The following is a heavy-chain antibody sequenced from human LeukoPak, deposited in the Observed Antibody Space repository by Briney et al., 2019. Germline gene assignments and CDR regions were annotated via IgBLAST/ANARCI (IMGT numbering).Heavy chain of an antibody. CDR3: AKVMSAYGVLYYYYMDV. CDR1: GFTFSGSA. CDR2: IRSKADSYAT. J-gene: IGHJ6*03. V-gene: IGHV3-73*01. D-gene: IGHD4-17*01. Sequence: GGSLRLSCAASGFTFSGSAIHWVRQASGKGLEWVGRIRSKADSYATLYAASVEGRFTISRDDSKNTAYLQMNSLKTEDTAVYYCAKVMSAYGVLYYYYMDVWGKGTTVTVSS.